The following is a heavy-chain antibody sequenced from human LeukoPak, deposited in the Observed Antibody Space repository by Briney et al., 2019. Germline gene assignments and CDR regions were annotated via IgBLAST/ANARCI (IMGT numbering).Heavy chain of an antibody. J-gene: IGHJ4*02. CDR1: GDSVSSNSAA. CDR2: TYYRSKWYN. Sequence: SQTLSLTCAISGDSVSSNSAAWNWIRQSPSRGLEWLGRTYYRSKWYNDYAVSVKSRITINPDTSKNQFSLQLNSVTPEDTAVYYCARDPSPGYSSGWYGFDYWGQGTLVTVSS. V-gene: IGHV6-1*01. D-gene: IGHD6-19*01. CDR3: ARDPSPGYSSGWYGFDY.